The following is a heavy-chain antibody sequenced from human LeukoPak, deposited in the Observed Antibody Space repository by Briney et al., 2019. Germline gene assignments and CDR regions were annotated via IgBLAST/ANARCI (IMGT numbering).Heavy chain of an antibody. Sequence: GGSLRLSCVASGFTFSNYAMSWVRQAPGKGLEWVSAITGSGTNRYYADSLKGRFTTSRDNSKNTVFLQMNSLRHEDTAIYYCVIWGDYDVLTGYYVPDYWGQGTLVAVAS. CDR2: ITGSGTNR. CDR1: GFTFSNYA. J-gene: IGHJ4*02. CDR3: VIWGDYDVLTGYYVPDY. V-gene: IGHV3-23*01. D-gene: IGHD3-9*01.